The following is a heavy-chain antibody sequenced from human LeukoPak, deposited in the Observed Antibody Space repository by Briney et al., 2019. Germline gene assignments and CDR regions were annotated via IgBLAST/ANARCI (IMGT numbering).Heavy chain of an antibody. CDR3: ARGVVPAAIGEYFQH. J-gene: IGHJ1*01. V-gene: IGHV1-69*13. D-gene: IGHD2-2*02. Sequence: SVKVSCKVSGYTFTTYAISWVRQAPGQGLEWMGGIIPIFGTANYAQKFQGRVTITADESTSTAYMELSSLRSEDTAVYYCARGVVPAAIGEYFQHWGQGTLVTVSS. CDR1: GYTFTTYA. CDR2: IIPIFGTA.